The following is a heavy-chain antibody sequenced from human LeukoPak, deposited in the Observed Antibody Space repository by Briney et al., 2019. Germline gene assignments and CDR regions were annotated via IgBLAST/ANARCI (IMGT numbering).Heavy chain of an antibody. J-gene: IGHJ4*02. CDR1: GFVFRNYV. D-gene: IGHD3-3*01. CDR3: ATDRGWRTSGYYLYYFEY. V-gene: IGHV3-7*01. Sequence: GGSLRLSCAASGFVFRNYVMSWVRQAPGQGLEWVASIKNDGSEKYYVDSVRGRYTISRDNTKNSLYLQMSSLRAEDTAVYYCATDRGWRTSGYYLYYFEYWGQGTLVTFSS. CDR2: IKNDGSEK.